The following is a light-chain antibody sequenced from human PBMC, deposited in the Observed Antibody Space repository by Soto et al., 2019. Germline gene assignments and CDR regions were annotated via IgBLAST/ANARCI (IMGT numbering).Light chain of an antibody. CDR2: GAS. J-gene: IGKJ1*01. CDR1: RSVSSY. CDR3: QQYNKWPRT. Sequence: EIVLTQSPGTLSLSPGERATLSCRATRSVSSYLAWYQQKPGQAPRLLIFGASTRATGIPARFSGGGSGTEFTLTISSLQSEDFAVYYCQQYNKWPRTFGQGTKVDNK. V-gene: IGKV3-15*01.